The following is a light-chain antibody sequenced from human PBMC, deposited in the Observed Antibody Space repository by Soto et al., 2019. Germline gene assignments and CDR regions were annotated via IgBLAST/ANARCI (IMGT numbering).Light chain of an antibody. CDR2: GAF. CDR3: QQSYNSPRFT. CDR1: RSIGTH. J-gene: IGKJ3*01. V-gene: IGKV1-39*01. Sequence: DIQMTQSPSSLSVSIGDSVTITCRASRSIGTHLNWYQQKSGKAPKLLIYGAFTLQSGVSSRFSGSGSGTDFTLTISSLQPEDFATYYCQQSYNSPRFTFGPGTKVDL.